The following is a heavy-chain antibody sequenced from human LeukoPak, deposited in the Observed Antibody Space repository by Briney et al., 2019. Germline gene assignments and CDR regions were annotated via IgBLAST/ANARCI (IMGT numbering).Heavy chain of an antibody. D-gene: IGHD2-15*01. CDR1: GFTFSNAW. V-gene: IGHV3-15*01. CDR2: IKSETDAGTI. J-gene: IGHJ4*02. CDR3: TTLGCGTCSSQEY. Sequence: GGSLRLSCAASGFTFSNAWMTWVRQAPGKGLEWVGRIKSETDAGTIDYAAPVKGRFTISRDDSKSALYLQMNSLKTEDTAVYYCTTLGCGTCSSQEYWGQGALVSVST.